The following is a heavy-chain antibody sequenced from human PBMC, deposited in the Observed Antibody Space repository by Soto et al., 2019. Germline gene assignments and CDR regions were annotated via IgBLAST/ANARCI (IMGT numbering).Heavy chain of an antibody. Sequence: EVQLVESGGGLVQPGRSLRLSCAASGFTFDDYAMHWVRQAPGKDLEWVSGISWNSGTIVYADSVKGRFTISRDNAXNXLXXQMNSLRGEDTALYYCAKDMRGGSSSSRYYYGLDVWGQGTTVTVSS. V-gene: IGHV3-9*01. CDR3: AKDMRGGSSSSRYYYGLDV. J-gene: IGHJ6*02. CDR2: ISWNSGTI. D-gene: IGHD6-13*01. CDR1: GFTFDDYA.